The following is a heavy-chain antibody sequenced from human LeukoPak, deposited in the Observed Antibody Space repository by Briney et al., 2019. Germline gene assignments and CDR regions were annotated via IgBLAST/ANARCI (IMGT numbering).Heavy chain of an antibody. CDR2: INPSGGST. Sequence: GASVKVSCKAPGYTFTSYYMHWVRQAPGQGLEWMGVINPSGGSTSYVQKFQGRVTMTRDTSTSTVYMELSSLRFEDTAVYYCARGRSPYGGVYYFDYWGQGTLVTVFS. D-gene: IGHD4-23*01. CDR1: GYTFTSYY. CDR3: ARGRSPYGGVYYFDY. V-gene: IGHV1-46*01. J-gene: IGHJ4*02.